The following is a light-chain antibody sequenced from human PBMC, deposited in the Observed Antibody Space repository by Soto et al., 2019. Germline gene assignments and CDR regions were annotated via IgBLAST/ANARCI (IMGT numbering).Light chain of an antibody. J-gene: IGKJ3*01. CDR2: ATS. V-gene: IGKV3-11*01. Sequence: EVVLTQSPATLSLSPGEGATLSCRAIQSIGNYLAWYQQKPGQAPRLLIYATSNRATSITARFSGSGSGTDVTLTIGCLEPEDFAVYYCQQRSSWSFTFGPGTKVDIK. CDR1: QSIGNY. CDR3: QQRSSWSFT.